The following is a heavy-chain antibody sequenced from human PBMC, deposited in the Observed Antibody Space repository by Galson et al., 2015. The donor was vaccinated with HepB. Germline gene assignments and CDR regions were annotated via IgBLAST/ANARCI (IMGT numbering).Heavy chain of an antibody. Sequence: SETLSLTCTVSGGSISSYYWSWIRQPAGKGLEWIGRIYTSGSTNYNPSLKSRVTMSVDTSKNQFSLKLSSVTAADTAVYYCARERVWSSSWYKAYNWFDPWGQGTLVTVSS. CDR2: IYTSGST. V-gene: IGHV4-4*07. CDR1: GGSISSYY. D-gene: IGHD6-13*01. CDR3: ARERVWSSSWYKAYNWFDP. J-gene: IGHJ5*02.